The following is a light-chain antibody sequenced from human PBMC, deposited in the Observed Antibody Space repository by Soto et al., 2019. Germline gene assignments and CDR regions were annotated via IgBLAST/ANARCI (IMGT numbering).Light chain of an antibody. CDR3: QQYNIWPIT. J-gene: IGKJ5*01. V-gene: IGKV3-15*01. CDR2: RAS. CDR1: QSISDN. Sequence: EVLMTQSPDTLYVSPGERVTLSCRASQSISDNLAWYQQKPGQGPRLLVYRASTRTLGIPARFSGSESGTEFTLTISSLQSEDFAVHYCQQYNIWPITFGQGTRLEIK.